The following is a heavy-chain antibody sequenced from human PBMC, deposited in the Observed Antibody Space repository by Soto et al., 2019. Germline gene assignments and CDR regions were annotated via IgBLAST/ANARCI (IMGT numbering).Heavy chain of an antibody. J-gene: IGHJ3*02. V-gene: IGHV1-69*08. D-gene: IGHD2-15*01. CDR2: IIPILGIA. CDR1: GGTFSSYT. CDR3: ARDRVACSGLTGAFDI. Sequence: QVQLVQSGAEVKKPGSSVKVSCKASGGTFSSYTISWVRQAPGQGLEWMGRIIPILGIANYAQKFQGRVTIPADKSTSTAYMELSSLRSENTAVYYCARDRVACSGLTGAFDIWGQWTMVTVSS.